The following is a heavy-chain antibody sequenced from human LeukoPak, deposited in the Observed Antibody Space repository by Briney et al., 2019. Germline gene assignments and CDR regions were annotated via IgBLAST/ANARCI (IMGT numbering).Heavy chain of an antibody. J-gene: IGHJ3*02. CDR1: GFTFSSYG. V-gene: IGHV3-33*01. CDR2: IWYDGSNK. D-gene: IGHD3-3*01. CDR3: ARDTIFGVVIMDAFDI. Sequence: GGSLRLSCAASGFTFSSYGMHWVRQAPGKGLEWVAVIWYDGSNKYYADSVKGRFTISRDNSKNTLYLQMNSLRAEDTAVYYCARDTIFGVVIMDAFDIWGQGTMVTVSS.